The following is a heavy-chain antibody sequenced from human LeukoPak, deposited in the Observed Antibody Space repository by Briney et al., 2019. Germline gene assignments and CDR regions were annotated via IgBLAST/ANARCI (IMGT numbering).Heavy chain of an antibody. CDR2: ISYDGSNK. D-gene: IGHD6-13*01. V-gene: IGHV3-30*18. Sequence: PGGSLRLSCAASGFTFSSYGMHWVRQAPGKGLEWVAVISYDGSNKYYADSVKGRLTISRDNSKNTLYLQMNSLRAEDTAVYYCAKAQGGSSWPYFDYWGQGTLVTVSS. J-gene: IGHJ4*02. CDR1: GFTFSSYG. CDR3: AKAQGGSSWPYFDY.